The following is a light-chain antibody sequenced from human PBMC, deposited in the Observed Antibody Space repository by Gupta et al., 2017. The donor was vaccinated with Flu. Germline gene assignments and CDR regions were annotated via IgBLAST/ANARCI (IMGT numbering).Light chain of an antibody. J-gene: IGKJ1*01. CDR1: QTISNS. CDR2: KAS. Sequence: DIQMTQSPSTLSASVGDRVTITCRASQTISNSLAWYQQKRGTAPKLLIYKASTLERGVPSRLSGSGSDTEFTLTISSLQPDDFATYYCQQYASDTTFGQGTKVEVK. V-gene: IGKV1-5*03. CDR3: QQYASDTT.